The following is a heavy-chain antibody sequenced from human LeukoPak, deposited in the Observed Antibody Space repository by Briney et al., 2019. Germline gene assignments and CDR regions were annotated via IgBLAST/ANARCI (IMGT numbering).Heavy chain of an antibody. CDR2: IDHSGST. Sequence: SETLSLTCTVSGGSISSSIYYWGWIRQPPGKGLEWIGCIDHSGSTYYNPSLKSRVTISVDTSKNQFSLKLSSVTAADTAVYYCARDAPFWSGSGTQFDPWGQGTLVTVSS. CDR3: ARDAPFWSGSGTQFDP. D-gene: IGHD3-3*01. CDR1: GGSISSSIYY. V-gene: IGHV4-39*07. J-gene: IGHJ5*02.